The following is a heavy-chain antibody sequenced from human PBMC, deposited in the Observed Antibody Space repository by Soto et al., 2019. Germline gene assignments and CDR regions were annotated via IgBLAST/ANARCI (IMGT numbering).Heavy chain of an antibody. CDR3: ARRFFADXGGNSEGDYYYYYGMDV. Sequence: VASVKVSCKASGGTFSSYAISWVRQAPGQGLEWMGGIIPIFGTANYAQKFQGRVTITADESTSTAYMELSSLRSEDTAVYYCARRFFADXGGNSEGDYYYYYGMDVWGQGTTVTVSS. J-gene: IGHJ6*02. CDR2: IIPIFGTA. CDR1: GGTFSSYA. D-gene: IGHD4-17*01. V-gene: IGHV1-69*13.